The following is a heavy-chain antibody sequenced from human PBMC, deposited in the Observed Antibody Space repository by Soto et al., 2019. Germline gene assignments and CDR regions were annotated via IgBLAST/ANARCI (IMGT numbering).Heavy chain of an antibody. J-gene: IGHJ4*02. D-gene: IGHD2-15*01. V-gene: IGHV4-4*02. Sequence: QVQLQESGPGLVKPSGTLSLTCAVSGGSISSSNWWSWVRQPPGKGLEWIGEIYHSGSTNYNPSHKGRVTISVDKSKNQFSLKLSSVTGADTAVYYCARDGRYCSGGSCYSGAGYYFDYWGQGTLVTVSS. CDR2: IYHSGST. CDR3: ARDGRYCSGGSCYSGAGYYFDY. CDR1: GGSISSSNW.